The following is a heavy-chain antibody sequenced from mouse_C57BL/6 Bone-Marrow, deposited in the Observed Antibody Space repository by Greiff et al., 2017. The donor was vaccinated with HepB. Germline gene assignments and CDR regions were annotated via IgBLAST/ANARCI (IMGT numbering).Heavy chain of an antibody. Sequence: VQLQQPGAELVKPGASVKMSCKASGYTFTSYWITWVKQRPGQGLEWIGDIYPGSGSTNYNEKFKSKATLTVDTSSSTAYMQLSSLTSEDSAVYYYAGGGGLPCDFDGWGTGTTVTASS. CDR1: GYTFTSYW. CDR3: AGGGGLPCDFDG. CDR2: IYPGSGST. V-gene: IGHV1-55*01. D-gene: IGHD2-4*01. J-gene: IGHJ1*03.